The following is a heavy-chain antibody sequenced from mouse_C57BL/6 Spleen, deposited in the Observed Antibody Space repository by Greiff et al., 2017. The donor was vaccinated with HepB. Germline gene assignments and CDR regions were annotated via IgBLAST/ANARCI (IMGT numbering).Heavy chain of an antibody. J-gene: IGHJ2*01. Sequence: VQGVESGAELARPGASVKLSCKASGYTFTSYGISWVKQRTGQGLEWIGEIYPRSGNTYYNEKFKGKATLTADKSSSTAYMELRSLTSEDSAVYFCARRSDYDEGNYWGQGTTLTVSS. CDR3: ARRSDYDEGNY. CDR1: GYTFTSYG. V-gene: IGHV1-81*01. CDR2: IYPRSGNT. D-gene: IGHD2-4*01.